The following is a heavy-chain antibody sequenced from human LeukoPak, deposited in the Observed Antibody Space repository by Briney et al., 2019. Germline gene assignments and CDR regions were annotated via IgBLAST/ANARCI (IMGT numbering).Heavy chain of an antibody. J-gene: IGHJ4*02. CDR2: IYYSGST. V-gene: IGHV4-59*01. CDR1: GGSISSFY. CDR3: GREVVAAAGTLDY. D-gene: IGHD6-13*01. Sequence: SETLSLTCTVSGGSISSFYWSWIRQPPGKGLEWIGYIYYSGSTNYNPSLESRVTISVDTSKNQFSLKLSSVTAADTAVYYCGREVVAAAGTLDYWGQGTLVTVSS.